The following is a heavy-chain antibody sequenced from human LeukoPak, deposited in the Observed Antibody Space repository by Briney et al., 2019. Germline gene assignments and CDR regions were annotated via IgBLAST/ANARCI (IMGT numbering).Heavy chain of an antibody. CDR1: GFTFSSYA. J-gene: IGHJ4*02. V-gene: IGHV3-23*01. CDR3: AKGLVAAGKGKYYFDY. Sequence: PGGSLRLSCAASGFTFSSYAMTWVRQAPGKGLEWVSGISGSGGSTYYADSVMGRFTISRDSSKNTLFLQMNSLRAEDTAVYYCAKGLVAAGKGKYYFDYWGQGTLVTVSS. D-gene: IGHD6-13*01. CDR2: ISGSGGST.